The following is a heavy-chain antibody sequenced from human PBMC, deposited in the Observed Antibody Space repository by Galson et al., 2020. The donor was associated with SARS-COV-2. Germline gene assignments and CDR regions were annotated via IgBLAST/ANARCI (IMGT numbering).Heavy chain of an antibody. CDR1: GFSLTTSGMS. CDR2: IDWDGDK. D-gene: IGHD1-26*01. Sequence: SGPTLVKPTQTLTLTCTFSGFSLTTSGMSVSRIRQPPGKALEWLALIDWDGDKYSSPSLRSRLSISKDTSKNRVVLTMANMDPADTATYYCARAYEPQGGTTTSEAFAIWGQGTVVTVSS. V-gene: IGHV2-70*01. J-gene: IGHJ3*02. CDR3: ARAYEPQGGTTTSEAFAI.